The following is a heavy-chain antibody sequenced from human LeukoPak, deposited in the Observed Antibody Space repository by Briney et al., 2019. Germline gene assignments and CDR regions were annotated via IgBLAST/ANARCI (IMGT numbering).Heavy chain of an antibody. CDR2: INPNSGGT. CDR1: GYTFTGYY. J-gene: IGHJ4*02. D-gene: IGHD5-24*01. Sequence: ASVKVSCKASGYTFTGYYMHWVRQAPGQGLEWMGWINPNSGGTNYAQKFQGRATMTRDTSISTAYMELSRLRSDDTAVYYCARDGSPRDGYYFQFDYWGQGTLVTVSS. CDR3: ARDGSPRDGYYFQFDY. V-gene: IGHV1-2*02.